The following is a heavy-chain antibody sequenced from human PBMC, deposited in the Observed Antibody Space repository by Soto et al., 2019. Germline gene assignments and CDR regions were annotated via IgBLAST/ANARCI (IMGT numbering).Heavy chain of an antibody. CDR2: TYYRSKWYN. J-gene: IGHJ4*02. D-gene: IGHD3-3*01. CDR3: AREHYDFWSGYYNPLYYFDY. Sequence: PSQTLSLTCAISGDSVSSNSAAWNWIRQSPSRGLEWLGRTYYRSKWYNDYAVSVKSRITINPDTSKNQFSLQLNSVTPEDTAVYYCAREHYDFWSGYYNPLYYFDYWGQGTLVTVSS. CDR1: GDSVSSNSAA. V-gene: IGHV6-1*01.